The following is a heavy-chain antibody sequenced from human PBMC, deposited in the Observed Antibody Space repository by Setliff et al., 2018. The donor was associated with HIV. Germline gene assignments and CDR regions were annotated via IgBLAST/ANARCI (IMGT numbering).Heavy chain of an antibody. D-gene: IGHD3-3*01. J-gene: IGHJ5*02. CDR3: AKDRGYHNFWSGHEQWP. Sequence: SETLSLTCTVSGGSISSGTYYWSWIRQPAGKGLEWIGRIHTSGSTYYNPSLKSRVTISRDTSKSQFSLKLSSVTAADTAVYYCAKDRGYHNFWSGHEQWPWGQGTLVTVSS. CDR1: GGSISSGTYY. V-gene: IGHV4-61*02. CDR2: IHTSGST.